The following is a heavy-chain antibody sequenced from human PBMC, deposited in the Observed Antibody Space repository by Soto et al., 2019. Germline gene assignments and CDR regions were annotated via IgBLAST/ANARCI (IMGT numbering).Heavy chain of an antibody. J-gene: IGHJ4*02. Sequence: ASVKVSCKASGFTFTSSAVQWVRQAPGQRLEWIGWIVVGSGNTNYAQKFQERVTITRDMSTSTAYMELSSLRSEDTAVYYCAAGYSSGWRSDYWGQGTLVTVSS. CDR1: GFTFTSSA. D-gene: IGHD6-19*01. CDR2: IVVGSGNT. V-gene: IGHV1-58*01. CDR3: AAGYSSGWRSDY.